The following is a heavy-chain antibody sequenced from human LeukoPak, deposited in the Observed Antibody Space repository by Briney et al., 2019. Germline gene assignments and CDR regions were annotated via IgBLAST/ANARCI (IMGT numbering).Heavy chain of an antibody. D-gene: IGHD3-10*01. J-gene: IGHJ6*02. CDR1: GFTFSSYG. CDR2: IWYDGSNK. CDR3: ARDDVSANYYYYGMDV. Sequence: GGSLRLSCAAPGFTFSSYGMHWVRQAPGKGLEWVAVIWYDGSNKYYADSVKGRFTISRDNSKNTLYLQMNSLRAEDTAVYYCARDDVSANYYYYGMDVWGQGTTVTVSS. V-gene: IGHV3-33*01.